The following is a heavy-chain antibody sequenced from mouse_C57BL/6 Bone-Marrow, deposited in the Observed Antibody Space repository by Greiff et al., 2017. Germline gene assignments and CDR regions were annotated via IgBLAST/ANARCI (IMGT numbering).Heavy chain of an antibody. J-gene: IGHJ3*01. Sequence: QVQLKQPGAELVRPGSSVKLSCKASGYTFTSYWMHWVKQRPIQGLEWIGNIDPSDSETHYNQKFKDKATLTVDQSSSTAYMQLSSLTSEDSAVYYCARQGFAYWGQGTLVTVSA. CDR3: ARQGFAY. V-gene: IGHV1-52*01. CDR1: GYTFTSYW. CDR2: IDPSDSET.